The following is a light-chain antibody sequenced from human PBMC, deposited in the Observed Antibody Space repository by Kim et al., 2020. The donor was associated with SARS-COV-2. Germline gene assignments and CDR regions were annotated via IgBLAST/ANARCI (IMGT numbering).Light chain of an antibody. CDR3: QSYDSSLSGYV. CDR2: GNS. V-gene: IGLV1-40*01. CDR1: SSNIGAGYD. J-gene: IGLJ1*01. Sequence: QRVTISCTGSSSNIGAGYDVHWYQHLPGTVPKLLIYGNSNRPSGVPDRFSGSKSGTSASLAITGLQAEDEADYCCQSYDSSLSGYVFGTGTKVTVL.